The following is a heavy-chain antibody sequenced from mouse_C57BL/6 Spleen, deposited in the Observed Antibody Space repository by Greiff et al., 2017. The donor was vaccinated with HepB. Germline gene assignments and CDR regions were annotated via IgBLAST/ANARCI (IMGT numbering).Heavy chain of an antibody. D-gene: IGHD4-1*01. J-gene: IGHJ1*03. Sequence: VHLVESGAELARPGASVKMSCKASGYTFTSYTMHWVKQRPGQGLEWIGYINPSSGYTKYNQKFKDKATLTADKSSSTAYMQLSSLTSEDSAVYYCASSRLGRWYFDVWGTGTTVTVAS. V-gene: IGHV1-4*01. CDR1: GYTFTSYT. CDR2: INPSSGYT. CDR3: ASSRLGRWYFDV.